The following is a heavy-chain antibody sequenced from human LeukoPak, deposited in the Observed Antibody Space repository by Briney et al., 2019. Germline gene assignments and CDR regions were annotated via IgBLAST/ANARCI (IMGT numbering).Heavy chain of an antibody. V-gene: IGHV3-23*01. Sequence: PGGSLRLSCAASGSTFSSYAMSWVRQAPGKGLEWVSAISGSGGSTYYADSVKGRFTISRDNSKNTLYLQMNSLRAEDTAVYYCAKDRGIAAAGPLDYWGQGTLVTVSS. CDR2: ISGSGGST. CDR3: AKDRGIAAAGPLDY. J-gene: IGHJ4*02. D-gene: IGHD6-13*01. CDR1: GSTFSSYA.